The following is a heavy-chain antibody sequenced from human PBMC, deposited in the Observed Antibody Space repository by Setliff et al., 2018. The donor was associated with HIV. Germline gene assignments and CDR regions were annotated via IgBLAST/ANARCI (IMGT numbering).Heavy chain of an antibody. CDR3: ARDRFTLTSSIFGF. J-gene: IGHJ4*01. CDR2: VNTGKGDT. CDR1: GYTFSNYP. V-gene: IGHV1-3*04. Sequence: GASVKVSCKTSGYTFSNYPIHWLRQAPGQWPEWMGWVNTGKGDTKYSQRFQDRLTITTDSSASSVYMELSSLSSDDTAIYYCARDRFTLTSSIFGFWGHGTLVTVSS. D-gene: IGHD3-3*01.